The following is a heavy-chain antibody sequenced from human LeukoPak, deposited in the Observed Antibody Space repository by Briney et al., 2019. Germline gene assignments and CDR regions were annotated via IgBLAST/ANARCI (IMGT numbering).Heavy chain of an antibody. CDR1: GGSINSYY. CDR2: IYYSGNT. Sequence: SETLSLTCSVSGGSINSYYWSWIRQPPGKGLEWIGYIYYSGNTNYNPSLKSRVTISVDTSKNQFSLKLSSVTAADTAVYYCARGGHSYSSGWYRDYYYFDYWGQGTLVTVSS. J-gene: IGHJ4*02. CDR3: ARGGHSYSSGWYRDYYYFDY. V-gene: IGHV4-59*12. D-gene: IGHD6-19*01.